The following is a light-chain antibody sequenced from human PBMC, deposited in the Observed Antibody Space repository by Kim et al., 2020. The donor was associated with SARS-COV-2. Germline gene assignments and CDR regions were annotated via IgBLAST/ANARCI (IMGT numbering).Light chain of an antibody. CDR2: GAS. V-gene: IGKV3-15*01. Sequence: SPGERATLSCRASQSISINLAWYQLKPGQAPRLLIYGASTRATGVPARFSASGSGTEFTLTIGSLQSEDYAVYYCQQYNNWPPKFTFGQGTKLEI. CDR3: QQYNNWPPKFT. J-gene: IGKJ2*01. CDR1: QSISIN.